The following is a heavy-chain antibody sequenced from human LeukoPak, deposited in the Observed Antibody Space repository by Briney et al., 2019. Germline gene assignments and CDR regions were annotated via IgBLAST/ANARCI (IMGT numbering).Heavy chain of an antibody. Sequence: GASVKVSCKASGYTFTGYYMHWVRQAPGQGLEWMGWINPNSGGTNYAQKFQGRVTMTRDTSISTAYMELRSLRSDDTAVYYCARDPTPMVRGVGVDYWGQGTLVTVSS. D-gene: IGHD3-10*01. J-gene: IGHJ4*02. V-gene: IGHV1-2*02. CDR1: GYTFTGYY. CDR3: ARDPTPMVRGVGVDY. CDR2: INPNSGGT.